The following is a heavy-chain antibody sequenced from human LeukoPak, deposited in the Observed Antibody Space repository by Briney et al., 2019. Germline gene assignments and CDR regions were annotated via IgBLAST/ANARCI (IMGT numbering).Heavy chain of an antibody. CDR3: AIVVGATIWY. V-gene: IGHV4-31*03. Sequence: SETLSLTCTVSGGSISSGGYYWSWIRQHPGKGLEWIGYIYYSGSTYYNPSLKSRVTISVDTSKNQFSLKLSSVTAADTAAYYCAIVVGATIWYWGQGTLVTVSS. D-gene: IGHD1-26*01. J-gene: IGHJ4*02. CDR2: IYYSGST. CDR1: GGSISSGGYY.